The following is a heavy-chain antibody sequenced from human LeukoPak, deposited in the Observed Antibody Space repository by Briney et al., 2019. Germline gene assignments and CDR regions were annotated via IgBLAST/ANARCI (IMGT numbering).Heavy chain of an antibody. CDR1: GGSFSGYY. V-gene: IGHV4-34*01. D-gene: IGHD6-6*01. Sequence: SETLSLTCAVYGGSFSGYYWSWIRQPPGKGLEWIGEINHSGSTNYNPSLKSRVTISVDTSKNQFSLKLSSVTAADTAVYYCARSPGKRIAALKRWLDPWGQGTLVTVSS. CDR3: ARSPGKRIAALKRWLDP. CDR2: INHSGST. J-gene: IGHJ5*02.